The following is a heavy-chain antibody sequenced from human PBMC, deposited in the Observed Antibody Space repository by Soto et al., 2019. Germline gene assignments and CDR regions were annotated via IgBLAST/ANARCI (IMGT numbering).Heavy chain of an antibody. Sequence: ASVKVSCKASGYTFTSYYVHWIRQAPGQGLEWMGIINASGGRTTYAPKFQGRVTMTRDTSTSTAYMELSSLRSEDTAVYYCARDLRALVAATPSFDYWGQGTLVTVSS. J-gene: IGHJ4*02. CDR2: INASGGRT. CDR1: GYTFTSYY. V-gene: IGHV1-46*01. D-gene: IGHD2-15*01. CDR3: ARDLRALVAATPSFDY.